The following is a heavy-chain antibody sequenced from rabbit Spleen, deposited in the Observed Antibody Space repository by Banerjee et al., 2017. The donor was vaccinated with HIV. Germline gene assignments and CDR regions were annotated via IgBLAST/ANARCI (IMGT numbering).Heavy chain of an antibody. CDR2: IDPVFGST. J-gene: IGHJ4*01. CDR3: ARETYSSGWGL. Sequence: QLEESGGGLVQPGGSLKLSCKASGFTISGNYYMSWVRQAPGKGLEWIGYIDPVFGSTYYASWVNGRFTISSHNAQNTLFLQLNSLTAADTATYFCARETYSSGWGLWGPGTLVTVS. D-gene: IGHD4-1*01. CDR1: GFTISGNY. V-gene: IGHV1S7*01.